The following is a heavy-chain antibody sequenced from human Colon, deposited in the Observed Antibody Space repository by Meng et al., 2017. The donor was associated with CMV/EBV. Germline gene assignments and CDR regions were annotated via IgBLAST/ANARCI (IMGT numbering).Heavy chain of an antibody. V-gene: IGHV1-18*01. D-gene: IGHD1-1*01. Sequence: SCKPSGYTFTRHGISWVRQAPGQGLEWMGWINTYTDNTLYAQNVQGRVTMSTDTSTSTVFMELRDLRSDDTAVYYCARDDPPTLSHEYWGQGTLVTVSS. CDR3: ARDDPPTLSHEY. CDR2: INTYTDNT. J-gene: IGHJ4*02. CDR1: GYTFTRHG.